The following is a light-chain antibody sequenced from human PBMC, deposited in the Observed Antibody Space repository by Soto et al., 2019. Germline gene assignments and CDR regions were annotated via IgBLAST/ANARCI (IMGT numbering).Light chain of an antibody. Sequence: QSALTQPASVSGSPGQSITISCTGTSSDVGGYDYVSWYQQCPGKAPKLLIYEVSDRPSGVSDRFSGSKSGNTASLTISGLQADDEGDYYCSSFSSTNTVTWVFGGGTKLTVL. CDR2: EVS. J-gene: IGLJ3*02. CDR1: SSDVGGYDY. CDR3: SSFSSTNTVTWV. V-gene: IGLV2-14*01.